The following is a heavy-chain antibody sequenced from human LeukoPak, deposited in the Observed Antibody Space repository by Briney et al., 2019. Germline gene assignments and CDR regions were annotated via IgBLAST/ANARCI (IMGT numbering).Heavy chain of an antibody. V-gene: IGHV4-59*08. CDR2: IYYSEST. CDR1: GGSISSYY. Sequence: SETLSLTCTVSGGSISSYYWSWIRQPPGKGLEWIGYIYYSESTNYNPSLKSRVTISVDTSKNQFSLKLSSVTAAEPAVYYCARHRPSLYSSSWYGNYYYYGMDVWGQGTTVTVSS. J-gene: IGHJ6*02. CDR3: ARHRPSLYSSSWYGNYYYYGMDV. D-gene: IGHD6-13*01.